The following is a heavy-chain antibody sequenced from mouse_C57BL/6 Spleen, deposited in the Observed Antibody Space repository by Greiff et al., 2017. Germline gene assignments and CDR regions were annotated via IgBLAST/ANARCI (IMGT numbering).Heavy chain of an antibody. V-gene: IGHV5-17*01. CDR2: ISSGRSTI. Sequence: VQLKQSGGGLVKPGGSLKLSCAASGFTFSDYGMHWVRQAPEKGLEWVAYISSGRSTIYYADTVKGRFTISRDNAKNTLFLQMTSLRSEDTAMYYCARKDYDAWFAYWGQGTLVTVSA. D-gene: IGHD2-4*01. CDR3: ARKDYDAWFAY. CDR1: GFTFSDYG. J-gene: IGHJ3*01.